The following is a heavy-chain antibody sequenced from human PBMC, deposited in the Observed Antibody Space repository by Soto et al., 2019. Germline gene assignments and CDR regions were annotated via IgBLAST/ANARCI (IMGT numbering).Heavy chain of an antibody. CDR1: GFTFSSYE. V-gene: IGHV3-48*03. J-gene: IGHJ4*02. CDR3: ATKYHLPARNL. D-gene: IGHD2-2*01. CDR2: LNIYVNII. Sequence: WGSLRLSCTASGFTFSSYEMTWVRQAPGKGLEWISYLNIYVNIINYADSVRGRFTISRDSAKNSLYLQMNSLRAEDTAVYYCATKYHLPARNLWGKGNMVSVSA.